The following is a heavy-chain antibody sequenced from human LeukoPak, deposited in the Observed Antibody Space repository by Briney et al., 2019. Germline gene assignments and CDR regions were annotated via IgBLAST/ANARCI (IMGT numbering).Heavy chain of an antibody. D-gene: IGHD1-26*01. CDR2: IWYDGSNK. CDR1: GFTFSRHG. V-gene: IGHV3-33*01. CDR3: GRLIGSYFDL. J-gene: IGHJ4*02. Sequence: GGSLRLSCAASGFTFSRHGMHWVRQAPVKGLEWVALIWYDGSNKYYADSVKGRFTISRDNFKNTLYLQLNSLRAEDTAMYYCGRLIGSYFDLWGQGTLVTVSS.